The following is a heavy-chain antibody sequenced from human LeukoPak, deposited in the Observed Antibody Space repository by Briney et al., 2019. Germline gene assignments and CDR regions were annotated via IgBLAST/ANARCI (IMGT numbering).Heavy chain of an antibody. Sequence: GGSLRLSCAASGFTFRSYAMSWVRQAPGKGMEWVSAISGGGGSTYYADSVKGRFTISRDNSKNTLYLQMNSLRAEDTAVYYCAKSDQPSIAARPGSWFDPWGQGTLVTVSS. CDR3: AKSDQPSIAARPGSWFDP. V-gene: IGHV3-23*01. CDR2: ISGGGGST. CDR1: GFTFRSYA. D-gene: IGHD6-6*01. J-gene: IGHJ5*02.